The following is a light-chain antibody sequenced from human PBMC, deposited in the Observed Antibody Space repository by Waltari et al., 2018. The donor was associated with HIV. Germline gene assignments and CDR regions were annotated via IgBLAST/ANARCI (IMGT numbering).Light chain of an antibody. J-gene: IGLJ3*02. CDR3: ASFTGDNTVM. Sequence: AVTQPASVSGLPGQSTTISCTGGDSDFGRYNFVSWYQQHSGKPPKLILYDVDSRASGVSDRFSGSMSGNTASLTISGLRAEDEAHYYCASFTGDNTVMFGGGTEVTVL. CDR1: DSDFGRYNF. V-gene: IGLV2-14*03. CDR2: DVD.